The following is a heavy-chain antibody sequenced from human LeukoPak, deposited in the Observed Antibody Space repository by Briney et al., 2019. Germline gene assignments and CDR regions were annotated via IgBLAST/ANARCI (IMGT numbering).Heavy chain of an antibody. CDR1: GGSISSSSYY. D-gene: IGHD3-22*01. CDR2: IYYSGST. CDR3: ARLNCYDSSGYLNWFDP. J-gene: IGHJ5*02. V-gene: IGHV4-39*01. Sequence: SETLSLTCTVSGGSISSSSYYWGWIRQPPGKGLEWIGSIYYSGSTYYNPSLKSRVTISVDTSKNQFSLKLSSVTAADTAVYYCARLNCYDSSGYLNWFDPWGQGTLVTVSS.